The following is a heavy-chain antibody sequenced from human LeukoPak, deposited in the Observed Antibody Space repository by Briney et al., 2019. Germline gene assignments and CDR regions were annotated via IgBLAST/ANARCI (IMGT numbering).Heavy chain of an antibody. D-gene: IGHD3-22*01. Sequence: GASVKVSCKASGYTFTSYGISWVRQAPGQGLEWMGWISAYNGNTNYAQKIQGRVTMTTDTSTSTAYMELRSLRSDDTAVYYCARGGEIVITTNYFDYWGQGTLVTVSS. V-gene: IGHV1-18*01. J-gene: IGHJ4*02. CDR2: ISAYNGNT. CDR1: GYTFTSYG. CDR3: ARGGEIVITTNYFDY.